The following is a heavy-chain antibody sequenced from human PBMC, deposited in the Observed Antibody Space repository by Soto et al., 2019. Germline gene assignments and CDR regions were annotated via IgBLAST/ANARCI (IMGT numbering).Heavy chain of an antibody. D-gene: IGHD6-19*01. J-gene: IGHJ3*02. CDR2: MNPNSGNT. V-gene: IGHV1-8*01. CDR1: GYTFTSYD. CDR3: ARFRDSRAVAGTRRFAFDI. Sequence: ASVKVSCKASGYTFTSYDINWVRQATGQGLEWMGWMNPNSGNTGYAQKFQGRVTMTRNTSISTAYMELSSLRSEDTAVYYCARFRDSRAVAGTRRFAFDIWGQGTMVTVSS.